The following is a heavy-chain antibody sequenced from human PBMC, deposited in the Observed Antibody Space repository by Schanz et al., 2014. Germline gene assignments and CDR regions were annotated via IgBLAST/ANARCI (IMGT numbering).Heavy chain of an antibody. Sequence: EVQLLESGGGLVQPGGSLRLSCAASGFTFSTSAMSWVRQVPGKGLEWVSAILGLASTTYYADSVKGRFTISRDNSKNLLYLQMNSLGAEDTAVYYCTRDVRLDRRGNWFDPWGQGTLVIVSS. D-gene: IGHD1-1*01. CDR2: ILGLASTT. J-gene: IGHJ5*02. CDR1: GFTFSTSA. V-gene: IGHV3-23*01. CDR3: TRDVRLDRRGNWFDP.